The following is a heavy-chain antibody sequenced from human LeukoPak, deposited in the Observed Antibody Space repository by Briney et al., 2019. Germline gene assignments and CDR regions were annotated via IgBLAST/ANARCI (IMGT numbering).Heavy chain of an antibody. CDR2: IYYSGST. J-gene: IGHJ3*02. CDR3: ATQLLWFGEGDAFDI. Sequence: SETLSLTCTVSGGSISSYYWSWVRQPPGKGLEWIGYIYYSGSTNYNPSLKSRVTISVDTSKNQFSLKLSSVTAADTAVYYCATQLLWFGEGDAFDIWGQGTMVTVSS. D-gene: IGHD3-10*01. V-gene: IGHV4-59*08. CDR1: GGSISSYY.